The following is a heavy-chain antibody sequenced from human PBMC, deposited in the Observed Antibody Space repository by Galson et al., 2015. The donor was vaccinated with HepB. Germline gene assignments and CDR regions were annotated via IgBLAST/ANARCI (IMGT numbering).Heavy chain of an antibody. D-gene: IGHD4-17*01. CDR1: GYTLTELS. Sequence: SVKVSCKVSGYTLTELSMHWVRQAPGKGLEWMGGFDPEDGETIYAQKFQGRVTMTEDTSTDTAYMELSSLRSEDTAAYYCATLTPLRALGYFQHWGQGTLVTVSS. V-gene: IGHV1-24*01. CDR2: FDPEDGET. J-gene: IGHJ1*01. CDR3: ATLTPLRALGYFQH.